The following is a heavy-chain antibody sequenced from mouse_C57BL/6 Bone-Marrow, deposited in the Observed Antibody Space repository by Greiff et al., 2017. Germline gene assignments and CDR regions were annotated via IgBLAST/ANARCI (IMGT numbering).Heavy chain of an antibody. CDR2: ISYDGSN. V-gene: IGHV3-6*01. CDR3: ARGGANWGFDY. CDR1: GYSITSGYY. Sequence: EVKLMESGPGLVKPSQSLSLTCSVTGYSITSGYYWNWIRQFPGNKLEWMGYISYDGSNNYNPSLKNRISITRETSKNQFFLKLNSVTTEDTATYYCARGGANWGFDYWGQGTTLTVSS. D-gene: IGHD4-1*01. J-gene: IGHJ2*01.